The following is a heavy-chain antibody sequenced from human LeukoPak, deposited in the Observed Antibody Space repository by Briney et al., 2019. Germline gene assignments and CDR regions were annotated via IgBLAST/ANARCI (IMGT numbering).Heavy chain of an antibody. CDR1: GYTFTTYY. J-gene: IGHJ6*02. CDR3: ARDWKQWLPTDYGMDV. D-gene: IGHD6-19*01. Sequence: ASVKVSCKASGYTFTTYYMHWVRQAPGQGLEWMARINPSDGSTNYAQKFQGRVTMTRDTSISTAYMELSRLRSDDTAVYYCARDWKQWLPTDYGMDVWGQGTTVTVSS. V-gene: IGHV1-46*01. CDR2: INPSDGST.